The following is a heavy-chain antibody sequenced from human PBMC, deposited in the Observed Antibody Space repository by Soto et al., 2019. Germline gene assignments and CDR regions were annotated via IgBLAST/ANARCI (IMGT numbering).Heavy chain of an antibody. J-gene: IGHJ6*02. CDR3: AGASIVVVVAAGPTHYYGMGV. CDR1: GFTFSSYI. CDR2: ISSSSIYI. D-gene: IGHD2-15*01. V-gene: IGHV3-21*01. Sequence: GGSLRLSCAASGFTFSSYIMNWVREAPGKGLEWVSSISSSSIYIYYADSVKGRFTISRDNAKNSLYLQMNSLRAEDTAVYYCAGASIVVVVAAGPTHYYGMGVWGQGPTMTV.